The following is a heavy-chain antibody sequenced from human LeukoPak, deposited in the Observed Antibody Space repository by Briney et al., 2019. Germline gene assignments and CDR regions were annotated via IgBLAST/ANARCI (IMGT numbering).Heavy chain of an antibody. V-gene: IGHV3-11*01. Sequence: GGSLRLSCAASGFTFSDYYMSWIRQAPGKGLEWVSYISSSGSTIYYADSVKGRFTISRDNSKNTLYLQMNSLRAGDTAVYYCAKEYCSSTSCSQALDYWGQGTLVTVSS. CDR3: AKEYCSSTSCSQALDY. D-gene: IGHD2-2*01. CDR1: GFTFSDYY. CDR2: ISSSGSTI. J-gene: IGHJ4*02.